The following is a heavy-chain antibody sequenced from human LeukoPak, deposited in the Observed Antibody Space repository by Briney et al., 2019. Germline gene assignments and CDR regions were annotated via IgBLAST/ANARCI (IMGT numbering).Heavy chain of an antibody. CDR3: ARTSGRTFDY. V-gene: IGHV1-46*01. CDR1: GYTFTKYF. J-gene: IGHJ4*02. Sequence: GASVKVSCKASGYTFTKYFLHWVRQAPGQGLEWMGIINPSGSNTTYAQKFQGRVTMTRDTSTSTVYMELSSLRSEDTAVYYCARTSGRTFDYWGQGTLVTVSS. CDR2: INPSGSNT.